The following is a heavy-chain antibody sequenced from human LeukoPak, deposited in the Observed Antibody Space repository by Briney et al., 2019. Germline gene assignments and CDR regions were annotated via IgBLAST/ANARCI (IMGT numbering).Heavy chain of an antibody. D-gene: IGHD4-17*01. CDR2: ISGSSGLT. Sequence: SGGSLRLSWAASGFTFGNYAMSWVRQAPGRGLEWVSAISGSSGLTYYADSVKGRFTISRDNSKNTLFLQMNSLRAEDTAVYYCARRGESASYGDYRFDYWGQGTLVTVSS. CDR3: ARRGESASYGDYRFDY. CDR1: GFTFGNYA. J-gene: IGHJ4*02. V-gene: IGHV3-23*01.